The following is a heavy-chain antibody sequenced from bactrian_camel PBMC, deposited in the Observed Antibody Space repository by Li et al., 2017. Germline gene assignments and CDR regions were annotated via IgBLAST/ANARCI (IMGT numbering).Heavy chain of an antibody. CDR1: GFTFSIYW. J-gene: IGHJ4*01. V-gene: IGHV3S1*01. Sequence: VQLVESGGGLVQPGWSLRLSCQASGFTFSIYWMYWVRQAPGKGLEWVSAISSGGDTTSCADSVKGRFTISRDNAKRTLYLQMNSLKTEDTAMYYCAKDSPRGQWTLIATILDEYNYWGQGTQVTVS. CDR3: AKDSPRGQWTLIATILDEYNY. CDR2: ISSGGDTT. D-gene: IGHD4*01.